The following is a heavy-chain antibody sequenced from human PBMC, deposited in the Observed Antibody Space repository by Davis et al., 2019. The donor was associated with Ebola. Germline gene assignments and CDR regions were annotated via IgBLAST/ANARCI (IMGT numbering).Heavy chain of an antibody. CDR2: IRSKANSYAT. D-gene: IGHD4-17*01. CDR3: TATVNTDY. Sequence: GGSLRLSCAASGFTFSSYWMSWVRQASGKGLEWVGRIRSKANSYATAYAASVKGRFTISRDDSKNTAYLQMNSLKTEETAVYYCTATVNTDYWGQGTLVTVSS. CDR1: GFTFSSYW. V-gene: IGHV3-73*01. J-gene: IGHJ4*02.